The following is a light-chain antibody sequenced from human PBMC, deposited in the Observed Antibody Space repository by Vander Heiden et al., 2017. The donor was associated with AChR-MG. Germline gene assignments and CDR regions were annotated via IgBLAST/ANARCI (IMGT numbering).Light chain of an antibody. J-gene: IGKJ3*01. CDR1: QGTGSY. CDR3: QHLNSYPLT. V-gene: IGKV1-9*01. Sequence: DIQLTQSPSFLSASVGDRVTITCRASQGTGSYLAWYQQKPGKAPNLLIYAASTLQSGVPSRFSGSGSGTEFTLTISSLQPEDFATYYCQHLNSYPLTFGPGTKVDIK. CDR2: AAS.